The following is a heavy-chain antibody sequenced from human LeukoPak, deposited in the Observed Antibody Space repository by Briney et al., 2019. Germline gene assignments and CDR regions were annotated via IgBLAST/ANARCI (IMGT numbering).Heavy chain of an antibody. J-gene: IGHJ3*02. D-gene: IGHD3-10*01. CDR3: ASDIYYYGSGSYYSDTTFRAFDI. CDR1: GFTVSSNY. CDR2: TYSNGRT. V-gene: IGHV3-66*03. Sequence: PAGGSLRLSCAASGFTVSSNYMSWVRQAPGKGLEWVSVTYSNGRTYYADSVKGRFTISRDNSKNTLYLQMNSLRAEDTAVYYCASDIYYYGSGSYYSDTTFRAFDIWGQGTMVTVSS.